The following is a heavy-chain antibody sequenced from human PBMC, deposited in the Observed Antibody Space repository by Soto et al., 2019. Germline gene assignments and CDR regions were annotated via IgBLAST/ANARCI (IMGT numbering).Heavy chain of an antibody. J-gene: IGHJ6*02. CDR3: ARGSNRFLEWFMDV. Sequence: GGSLRPSCAASGFTFSSYAMHWVRQAPGKGLEWVAVISYDGSNKYYADSVKGRFTISRDNSKNTLYLQMNSLRAEDTAVYYCARGSNRFLEWFMDVWGQGTTVTVSS. D-gene: IGHD3-3*01. V-gene: IGHV3-30-3*01. CDR1: GFTFSSYA. CDR2: ISYDGSNK.